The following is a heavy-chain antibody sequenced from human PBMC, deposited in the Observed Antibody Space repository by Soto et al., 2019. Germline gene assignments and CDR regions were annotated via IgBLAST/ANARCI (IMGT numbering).Heavy chain of an antibody. CDR2: ISAYNGNT. J-gene: IGHJ4*02. D-gene: IGHD7-27*01. V-gene: IGHV1-18*01. CDR3: ASLPTAVTRVLRSDH. CDR1: GYTFTSYN. Sequence: QVQLVQSGAEVKKPGASVKVSCKASGYTFTSYNISWVRQAPGQGLEWMGWISAYNGNTNYAQEFQGRVNKTTDTSTGTAYLDPRSLGCASTAVYHCASLPTAVTRVLRSDHWGRGTMLIVSS.